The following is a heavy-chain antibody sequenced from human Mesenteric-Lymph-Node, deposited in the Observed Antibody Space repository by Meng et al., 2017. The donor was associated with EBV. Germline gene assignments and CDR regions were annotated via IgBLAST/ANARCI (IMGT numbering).Heavy chain of an antibody. J-gene: IGHJ5*02. Sequence: QVTMKESGPGLVKPSETLSLTCNVSGDSVSSGNNYWSWIRQSPGRGLEWIGNIYFTGSTFYNPALKSRVTISGDTSKNQFSLKLTSVTAADTAVYYCAREGTTVTRWFDPWGPGTLVTVSS. CDR1: GDSVSSGNNY. V-gene: IGHV4-61*01. CDR2: IYFTGST. CDR3: AREGTTVTRWFDP. D-gene: IGHD4-11*01.